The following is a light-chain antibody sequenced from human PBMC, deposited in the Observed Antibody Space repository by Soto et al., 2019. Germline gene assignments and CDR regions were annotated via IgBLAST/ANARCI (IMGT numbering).Light chain of an antibody. CDR2: GNT. V-gene: IGLV1-40*01. Sequence: QAVVTQPPSVSGAPGQRVTISCTGSSSNIGAGYDVHWYQQLPGRAPKLLIYGNTNRPSGVPDRFSGSKSGTSASLAITGXXXXXXXDYYCLSFDSSLSVVFGGGTKLTVL. J-gene: IGLJ2*01. CDR1: SSNIGAGYD. CDR3: LSFDSSLSVV.